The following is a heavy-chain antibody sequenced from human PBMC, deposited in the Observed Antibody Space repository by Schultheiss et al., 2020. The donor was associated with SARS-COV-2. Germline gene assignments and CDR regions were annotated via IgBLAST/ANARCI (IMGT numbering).Heavy chain of an antibody. CDR3: AKDRGYCSSTSCYFDY. CDR1: GFTFSSYW. Sequence: GGSLRLSCAASGFTFSSYWMHWVRQAPGKGLVWVSRINSDGSSTSYADSVKGRFTISRDNAKNSLYLQMNSLRTEDTALYYCAKDRGYCSSTSCYFDYWGQGTLVTVSS. CDR2: INSDGSST. D-gene: IGHD2-2*01. V-gene: IGHV3-74*01. J-gene: IGHJ4*02.